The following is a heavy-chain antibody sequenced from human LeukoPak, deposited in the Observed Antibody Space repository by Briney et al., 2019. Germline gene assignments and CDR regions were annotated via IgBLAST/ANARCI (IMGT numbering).Heavy chain of an antibody. CDR1: GFTFSSYA. J-gene: IGHJ4*02. CDR2: ISGSGGST. V-gene: IGHV3-23*01. CDR3: AKRRRSEYYDILTGYYALDY. Sequence: GGSLRLSCAASGFTFSSYAMSWVRQAPGKGLEWVSAISGSGGSTYYADSVKGRFTISRDNSKNTLYLQMNSLRAEDTAVYYCAKRRRSEYYDILTGYYALDYWGQGTLVTVSS. D-gene: IGHD3-9*01.